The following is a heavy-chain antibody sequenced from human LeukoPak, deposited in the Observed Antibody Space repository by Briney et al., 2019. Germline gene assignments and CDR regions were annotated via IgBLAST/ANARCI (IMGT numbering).Heavy chain of an antibody. D-gene: IGHD1/OR15-1a*01. CDR1: GYTFTNCA. J-gene: IGHJ4*02. CDR2: INTNTGNP. CDR3: ARDGEQITTFE. V-gene: IGHV7-4-1*02. Sequence: ASVKVSCKASGYTFTNCAMNWVRQAPGQGLEWMGWINTNTGNPTYAQGFTGRFVFSLDTSVSTAYLQISSLKAEDTAVYYCARDGEQITTFEWGQGTLVTVSS.